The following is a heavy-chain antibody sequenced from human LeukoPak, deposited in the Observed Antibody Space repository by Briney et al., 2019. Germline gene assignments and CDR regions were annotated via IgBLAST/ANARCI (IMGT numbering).Heavy chain of an antibody. CDR1: GFTFSSYS. J-gene: IGHJ4*02. CDR2: ISSSSSYI. V-gene: IGHV3-21*01. Sequence: PGGSLRLSCAASGFTFSSYSMNWVRQAPGKGLEWVSSISSSSSYIYYAVSVKGRFTISRDNAKNSLYLQMNSLRAEDTAVYYCARDTAMAREVDYWGQGTLVTVSS. D-gene: IGHD5-18*01. CDR3: ARDTAMAREVDY.